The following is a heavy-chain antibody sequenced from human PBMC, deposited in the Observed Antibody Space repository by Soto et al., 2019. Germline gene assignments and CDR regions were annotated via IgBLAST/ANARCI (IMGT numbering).Heavy chain of an antibody. CDR2: ISAYNGNT. Sequence: ASVKVSCKASGYTFTNFGISWVRQAPGQGLEWMGWISAYNGNTNYAQKFQGRVTMTTDTSTSTAYMEVRSLRLDDTAMYYCAXXGXPIXYWGQGXXVTXXS. J-gene: IGHJ4*02. CDR3: AXXGXPIXY. D-gene: IGHD3-16*01. V-gene: IGHV1-18*01. CDR1: GYTFTNFG.